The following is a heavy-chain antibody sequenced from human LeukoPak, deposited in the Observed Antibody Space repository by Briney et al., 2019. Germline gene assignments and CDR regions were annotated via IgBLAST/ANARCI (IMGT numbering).Heavy chain of an antibody. CDR2: T. V-gene: IGHV4-59*12. CDR1: GGSISSYY. Sequence: SETLSLTCTVSGGSISSYYWSWIRQPPGKGLEWIGTTYYNPSLKSRVTISVDTSKNQVSLKLSSVTAADTAVYYCAKTTVTTWGNYFDYWGQGTLVTVSS. CDR3: AKTTVTTWGNYFDY. J-gene: IGHJ4*02. D-gene: IGHD4-17*01.